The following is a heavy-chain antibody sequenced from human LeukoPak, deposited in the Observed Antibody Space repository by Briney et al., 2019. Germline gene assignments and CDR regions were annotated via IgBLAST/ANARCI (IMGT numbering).Heavy chain of an antibody. CDR3: ARVMRQWLVLGWFDP. J-gene: IGHJ5*02. D-gene: IGHD6-19*01. CDR1: GYTFTSYA. Sequence: GASVKVSCKASGYTFTSYAMHWVRQAPGQRLEWMGWNNAGNGNTKYSQKFQGRVTITRDTSASTAYMELSSLRSEDTAVYYCARVMRQWLVLGWFDPWGQGTLVTVSS. CDR2: NNAGNGNT. V-gene: IGHV1-3*01.